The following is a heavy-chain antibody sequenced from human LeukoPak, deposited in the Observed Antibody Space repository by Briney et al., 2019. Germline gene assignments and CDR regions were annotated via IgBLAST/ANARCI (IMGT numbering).Heavy chain of an antibody. D-gene: IGHD2-15*01. CDR2: INPSGVIT. CDR1: VYTFTTYY. Sequence: ASLRVSCKASVYTFTTYYMHWVRQAAGQGLEWMGIINPSGVITSYAQKFQGRVTMSRDTPTRTVYMAVSSLRSEHAAVYYCARDQGWYNFDYWGQGTMVTVCS. CDR3: ARDQGWYNFDY. V-gene: IGHV1-46*01. J-gene: IGHJ4*02.